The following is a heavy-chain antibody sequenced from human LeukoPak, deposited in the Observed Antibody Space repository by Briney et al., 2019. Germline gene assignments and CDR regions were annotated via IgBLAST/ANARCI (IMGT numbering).Heavy chain of an antibody. J-gene: IGHJ4*02. D-gene: IGHD3-22*01. CDR3: SRGLDSRKLGY. V-gene: IGHV4-31*03. Sequence: SQTLSLTCTVSGASFSSGDQYWNWIRQSPGRGLEWIGSIHPSGTLYNNPSLESRVTISIDASKNQFSLNLNSVTAADTAVYFCSRGLDSRKLGYWGQGTLVTVSS. CDR1: GASFSSGDQY. CDR2: IHPSGTL.